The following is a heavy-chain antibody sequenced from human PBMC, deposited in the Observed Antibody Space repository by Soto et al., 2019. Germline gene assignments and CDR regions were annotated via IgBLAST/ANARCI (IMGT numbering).Heavy chain of an antibody. CDR1: GYTFTSYD. Sequence: ASVKVSCKASGYTFTSYDINWVRQATGQGLEWMGWMNPNSGNTGYAQKFQGRVTMTRNTSISTAYMELSSLRSEDTAVYYCARGREGYYDFWGGYLSGSHHGMDVWGQGTTVTVSS. CDR2: MNPNSGNT. V-gene: IGHV1-8*01. D-gene: IGHD3-3*01. CDR3: ARGREGYYDFWGGYLSGSHHGMDV. J-gene: IGHJ6*02.